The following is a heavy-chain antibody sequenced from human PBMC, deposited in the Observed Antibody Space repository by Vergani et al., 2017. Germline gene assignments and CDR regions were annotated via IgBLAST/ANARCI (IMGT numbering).Heavy chain of an antibody. V-gene: IGHV4-39*01. CDR1: GDSISTSSYA. CDR3: ARPEGPLGSIQAIGWFDT. Sequence: QMQLQESGPGLVKPSETLSLSCTVSGDSISTSSYAWGWIRQPPGKTLEWIGTVFYGGRTSYNPSLKSRVTLSLDTSKKQISLHLTSVTAADTAVYYCARPEGPLGSIQAIGWFDTWGQGTLVTVSS. D-gene: IGHD5-18*01. CDR2: VFYGGRT. J-gene: IGHJ5*02.